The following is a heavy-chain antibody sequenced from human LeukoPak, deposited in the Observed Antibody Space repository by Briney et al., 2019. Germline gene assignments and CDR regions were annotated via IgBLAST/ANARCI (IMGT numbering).Heavy chain of an antibody. D-gene: IGHD1-14*01. Sequence: SVKVSCKTSGATFVSFDINWVRQAPGQGLEWMGRIIPILGATNYAQKFQGTVTLTADTSTNTAYMELSNLRSEDTALYFCASRSHRKAFDIWGQGTMVTVSS. CDR2: IIPILGAT. J-gene: IGHJ3*02. CDR3: ASRSHRKAFDI. CDR1: GATFVSFD. V-gene: IGHV1-69*04.